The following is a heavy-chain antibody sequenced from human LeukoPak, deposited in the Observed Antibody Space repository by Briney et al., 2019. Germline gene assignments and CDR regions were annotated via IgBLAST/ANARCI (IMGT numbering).Heavy chain of an antibody. Sequence: SETLSLTCTVSGGSISSYYWSWIRQPPGKGLEWIGYIYYSGSTNYNPSLKSRVTILVDTSKNQFSLKLSSVTAADTAVYYCARDLMVRGGYYYGMDVWGQGTTVTVSS. J-gene: IGHJ6*02. V-gene: IGHV4-59*01. CDR1: GGSISSYY. D-gene: IGHD3-10*01. CDR3: ARDLMVRGGYYYGMDV. CDR2: IYYSGST.